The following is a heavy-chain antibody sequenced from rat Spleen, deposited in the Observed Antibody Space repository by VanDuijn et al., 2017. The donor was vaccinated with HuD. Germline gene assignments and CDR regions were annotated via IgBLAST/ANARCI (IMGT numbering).Heavy chain of an antibody. D-gene: IGHD1-6*01. CDR1: GFNFSDYG. CDR3: ARRHYGYTDYFDY. V-gene: IGHV5-29*01. Sequence: EVQLVESDGGLVQPGRSLKLSCAASGFNFSDYGMAWVRQAPTKGLEWVATISYGDSSGHSSTYYRDSVKGRFTISRDNAQSTLSLQMDSLRSEDTATYYCARRHYGYTDYFDYWGQGVMVTISS. CDR2: ISYGDSSGHSST. J-gene: IGHJ2*01.